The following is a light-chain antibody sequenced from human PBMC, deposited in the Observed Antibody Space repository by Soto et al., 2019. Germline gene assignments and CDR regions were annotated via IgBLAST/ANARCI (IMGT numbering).Light chain of an antibody. CDR3: QQYDNWPIT. Sequence: EIVLTQSPGTLSLSPGERATLSCRASQSVTNRYLAWYRQKPGQAPRLLIFGASIRDTGIPDRFSGSGSGTEFTLTISSLRSEDFAVYYCQQYDNWPITFGQGTRLEIK. CDR2: GAS. V-gene: IGKV3-20*01. CDR1: QSVTNRY. J-gene: IGKJ5*01.